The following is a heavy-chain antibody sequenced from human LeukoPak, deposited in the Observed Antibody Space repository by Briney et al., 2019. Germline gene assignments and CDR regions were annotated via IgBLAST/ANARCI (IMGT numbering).Heavy chain of an antibody. CDR1: GYTFTGYY. Sequence: ASVKVSCKASGYTFTGYYMHWVRHAPGQGLERMGPINPNSGGTNYAQKFQGRVTMTRDTSISTAYMELSRLRSDDTAVYYCAGRGDYSNYGVDYWGQGTLVTVSS. CDR2: INPNSGGT. V-gene: IGHV1-2*06. J-gene: IGHJ4*02. D-gene: IGHD4-11*01. CDR3: AGRGDYSNYGVDY.